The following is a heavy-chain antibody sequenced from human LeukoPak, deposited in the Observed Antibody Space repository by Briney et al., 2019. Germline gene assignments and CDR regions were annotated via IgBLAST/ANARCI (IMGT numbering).Heavy chain of an antibody. D-gene: IGHD6-13*01. CDR2: ISGSGGST. Sequence: GGSLRLSCAASGFTFISYAMSWVRQAPGKGLEWVSAISGSGGSTYYADSVKGRFTISRDNSKNTLYLQMNSLRAEDTAVYYCAAPGYSSSWYEDYWGQATLVTVSS. J-gene: IGHJ4*02. CDR3: AAPGYSSSWYEDY. CDR1: GFTFISYA. V-gene: IGHV3-23*01.